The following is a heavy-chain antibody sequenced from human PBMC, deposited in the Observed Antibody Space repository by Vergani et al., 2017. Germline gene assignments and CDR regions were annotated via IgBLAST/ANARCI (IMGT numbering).Heavy chain of an antibody. V-gene: IGHV4-38-2*02. CDR2: IYHSGST. CDR3: ARDSGGYVWGGYEAWFDP. Sequence: QVQLQESGPGLVKPSETLSLTCTVSGYSISSGYYWGWIRQPPGKGLEGIGSIYHSGSTYYNPSLKSRVTISVDTSKNQFSLKLSSVTAADTAVYYWARDSGGYVWGGYEAWFDPWGQGTLVTVSS. D-gene: IGHD3-16*01. J-gene: IGHJ5*02. CDR1: GYSISSGYY.